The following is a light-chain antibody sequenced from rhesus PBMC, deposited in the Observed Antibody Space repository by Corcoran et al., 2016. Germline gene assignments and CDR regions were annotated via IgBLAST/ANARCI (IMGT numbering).Light chain of an antibody. CDR2: QAS. CDR1: QGIAGW. CDR3: QQYNSVPRA. V-gene: IGKV1-21*01. J-gene: IGKJ1*01. Sequence: DIQMTQSPSSLSASVGDRITIKCRASQGIAGWLAWYQQKPGKAPKLLVDQASSLQSGVPSRFSGSGSGTDFTLTISSLQPADFASYYCQQYNSVPRAFGQGTRVEVK.